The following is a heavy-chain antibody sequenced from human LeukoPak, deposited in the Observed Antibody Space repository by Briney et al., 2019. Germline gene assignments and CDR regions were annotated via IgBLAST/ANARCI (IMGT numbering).Heavy chain of an antibody. D-gene: IGHD1-1*01. Sequence: PGGSLRLSCAASGFTFSSYAMHWVRQAPGKGLEGVAVISYDGSNKYYADSVKGRFTISRDNSKNTLYLQMNSLRAEDTPGYYCARGGRIQLERRGYFDYWGQGTLVTVSS. V-gene: IGHV3-30*04. J-gene: IGHJ4*02. CDR3: ARGGRIQLERRGYFDY. CDR1: GFTFSSYA. CDR2: ISYDGSNK.